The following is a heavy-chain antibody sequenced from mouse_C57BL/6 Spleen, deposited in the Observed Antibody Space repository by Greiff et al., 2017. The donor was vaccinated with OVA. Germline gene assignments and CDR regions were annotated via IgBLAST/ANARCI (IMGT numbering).Heavy chain of an antibody. D-gene: IGHD1-1*01. Sequence: LVESGAELARPGASVKLSCKASGYTFTSYGISWVKQRTGQGLEWIGEIYPRSGNTYYNEKFKGKATLTADKSSSTAYMELRSLTSEDSAVYFCADYGSSYNYWGQGTTLTVSS. CDR1: GYTFTSYG. V-gene: IGHV1-81*01. J-gene: IGHJ2*01. CDR2: IYPRSGNT. CDR3: ADYGSSYNY.